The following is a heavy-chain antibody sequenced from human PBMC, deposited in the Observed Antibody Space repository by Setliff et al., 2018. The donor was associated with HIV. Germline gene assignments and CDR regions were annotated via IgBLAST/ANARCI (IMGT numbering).Heavy chain of an antibody. CDR1: GYTFTNYY. CDR3: ARDAFDYTAYYYSYMDV. V-gene: IGHV1-46*01. CDR2: INPSGGST. J-gene: IGHJ6*03. Sequence: ASVKVSCKASGYTFTNYYIHWVRQAPGQGLEWVGIINPSGGSTTYAQKFQGRVTMTRDTSTSTVYMELSSLRSEDTAVYYCARDAFDYTAYYYSYMDVWGKGTTVTVSS. D-gene: IGHD4-4*01.